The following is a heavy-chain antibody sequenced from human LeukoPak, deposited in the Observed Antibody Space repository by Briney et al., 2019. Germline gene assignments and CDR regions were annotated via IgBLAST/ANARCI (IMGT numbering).Heavy chain of an antibody. CDR1: GFTFTSSA. J-gene: IGHJ4*02. CDR3: VKEYHSRGFGAYFDY. V-gene: IGHV3-30*04. D-gene: IGHD3-3*01. CDR2: ISSDGSIK. Sequence: SCKASGFTFTSSAVQWVRQAPGKGLEWVAVISSDGSIKVYADSVKGRFTLSRDNSINTVDLQMNSLRAEDTAVYYCVKEYHSRGFGAYFDYWGQGTLVTVSS.